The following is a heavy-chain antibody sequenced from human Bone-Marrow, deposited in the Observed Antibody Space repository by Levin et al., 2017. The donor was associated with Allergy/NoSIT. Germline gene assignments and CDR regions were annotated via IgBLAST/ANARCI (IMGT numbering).Heavy chain of an antibody. D-gene: IGHD4-17*01. V-gene: IGHV3-33*01. J-gene: IGHJ6*02. CDR2: IWYDGSNK. CDR3: ARDHNGDYASDYYYYGMDV. CDR1: GFTFSSYG. Sequence: GGSLRLSCAASGFTFSSYGMHWVRQAPGKGLEWVAVIWYDGSNKYYADSVKGRFTISRDNSKNTLYLQMNSLRAEDTAVYYCARDHNGDYASDYYYYGMDVWGQGTTVTVSS.